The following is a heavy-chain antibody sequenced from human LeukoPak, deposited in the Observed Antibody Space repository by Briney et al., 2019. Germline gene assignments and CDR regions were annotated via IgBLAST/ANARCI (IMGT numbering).Heavy chain of an antibody. V-gene: IGHV4-59*01. CDR1: GGSISSYY. J-gene: IGHJ4*02. CDR3: AREGRTYYYDSSGSPFDY. Sequence: PSETLSLTCTVSGGSISSYYWSWIRQPPGKGLEWIGYIYYSGSTNYNPSLKSRVTISVDTSKNQFSLKLSSVTAADTAVYYCAREGRTYYYDSSGSPFDYWGQGTLVTVSS. CDR2: IYYSGST. D-gene: IGHD3-22*01.